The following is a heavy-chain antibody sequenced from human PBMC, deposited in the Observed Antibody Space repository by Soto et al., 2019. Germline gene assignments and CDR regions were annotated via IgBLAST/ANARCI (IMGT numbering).Heavy chain of an antibody. V-gene: IGHV4-61*01. CDR3: ARDRKLNSSSWYVRWFDP. D-gene: IGHD6-13*01. J-gene: IGHJ5*02. CDR2: IYYSGST. Sequence: PSETLSLTCTVSGGSVSSGSYYWSWIRQPPGKGLEWIGYIYYSGSTNYNPSLKSRVTISVDTSKNQFSLKLSSVTAADTAVYYCARDRKLNSSSWYVRWFDPWGQGTLVTVSS. CDR1: GGSVSSGSYY.